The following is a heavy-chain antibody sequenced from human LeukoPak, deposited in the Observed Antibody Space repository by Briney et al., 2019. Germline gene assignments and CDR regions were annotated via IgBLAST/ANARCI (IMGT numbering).Heavy chain of an antibody. Sequence: GASVNVSCKASGYTFTVYFMHWVRQAPGQGLEWMGLMNPDNGGTHYAQKFQGRVTMTRDSSISTAYMELSRLTSDDTAVYYCATLGGHSLAAQNGYWGQGTLVTVSS. CDR3: ATLGGHSLAAQNGY. J-gene: IGHJ4*02. D-gene: IGHD3-16*01. CDR1: GYTFTVYF. CDR2: MNPDNGGT. V-gene: IGHV1-2*02.